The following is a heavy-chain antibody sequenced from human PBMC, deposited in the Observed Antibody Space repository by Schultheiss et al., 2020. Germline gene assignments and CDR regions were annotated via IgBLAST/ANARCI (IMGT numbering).Heavy chain of an antibody. CDR3: ARGYYYGSGSSIPDN. CDR2: ISYDGSTK. D-gene: IGHD3-10*01. V-gene: IGHV3-30-3*02. CDR1: GFTFSSHA. J-gene: IGHJ4*02. Sequence: GGSLRLSCAASGFTFSSHATHWVRQAPGKGMDWVAVISYDGSTKYDADSVKGRFTISRDDSKNTLYLQMNSLRAEDTAVYYCARGYYYGSGSSIPDNWGQGTLVAVSS.